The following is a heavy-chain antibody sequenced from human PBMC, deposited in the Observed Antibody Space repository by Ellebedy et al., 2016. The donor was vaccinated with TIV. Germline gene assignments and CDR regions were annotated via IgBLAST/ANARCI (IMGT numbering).Heavy chain of an antibody. J-gene: IGHJ3*02. D-gene: IGHD2-15*01. CDR2: ISAYNGNT. Sequence: ASVKVSCKASGYTFTSYGISWVRQAPGQGLEWMGWISAYNGNTNYAQKLQGRVTMTTDTSTSTAYMELRSLRSDDTAVYYCARDRDTCSGGSCYYAFDIWGQGTMVTVSS. CDR3: ARDRDTCSGGSCYYAFDI. CDR1: GYTFTSYG. V-gene: IGHV1-18*01.